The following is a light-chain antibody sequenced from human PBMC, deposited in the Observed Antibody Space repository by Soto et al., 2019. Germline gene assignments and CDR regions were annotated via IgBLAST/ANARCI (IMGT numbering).Light chain of an antibody. CDR1: KSVSNN. Sequence: ETVMTQSPATLSESQGERATLSCRASKSVSNNLAWYQQKPGQAPMLLIYGAAARATGIPARFRGSGFGTEFTLTISSLQSEDSAEYYCQHYNEWPLTFGGGTKVEIK. CDR2: GAA. V-gene: IGKV3-15*01. CDR3: QHYNEWPLT. J-gene: IGKJ4*01.